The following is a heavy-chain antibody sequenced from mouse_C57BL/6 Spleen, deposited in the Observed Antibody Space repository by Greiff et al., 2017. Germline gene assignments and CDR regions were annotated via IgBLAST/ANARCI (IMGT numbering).Heavy chain of an antibody. CDR1: GYSITSGYY. D-gene: IGHD2-4*01. CDR3: ARGGDDYAFAY. J-gene: IGHJ3*01. Sequence: EVKLMESGPGLVKPSQSLSLTCSVTGYSITSGYYWNWIRQFPGNKLEWMGYISYDGSNNYNPSPKNRISITRDTSKNQFFLKLNSVTTEDTATYYCARGGDDYAFAYWGQGTLVTVSA. CDR2: ISYDGSN. V-gene: IGHV3-6*01.